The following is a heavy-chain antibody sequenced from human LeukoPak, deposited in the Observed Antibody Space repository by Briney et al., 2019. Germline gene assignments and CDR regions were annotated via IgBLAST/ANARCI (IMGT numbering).Heavy chain of an antibody. V-gene: IGHV4-38-2*02. CDR1: GYSISSGYY. CDR2: IYHSGSA. J-gene: IGHJ6*03. CDR3: ARGRVSSSTWYSTYYYYFYMDV. Sequence: SETLSLTCTVSGYSISSGYYWGWIRQPPGKGLEWIGSIYHSGSANYNPSLKSRVTISVDRSKNQFSLNVISATAADTAVYFCARGRVSSSTWYSTYYYYFYMDVWGKGTTVTVSS. D-gene: IGHD6-13*01.